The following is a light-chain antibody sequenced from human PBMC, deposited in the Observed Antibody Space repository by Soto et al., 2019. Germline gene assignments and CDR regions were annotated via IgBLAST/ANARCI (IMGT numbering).Light chain of an antibody. J-gene: IGLJ1*01. CDR3: SSYTSGSTLYV. V-gene: IGLV2-14*01. Sequence: QSALTQPASVSGSPGQSITISCTGTSSDVGGYNYASWYQHHPGKAPRLMIYASSNRPSGVSHRFSGSRSGNTASLTISGLQAEDEADYYCSSYTSGSTLYVFGTGTKVTVL. CDR2: ASS. CDR1: SSDVGGYNY.